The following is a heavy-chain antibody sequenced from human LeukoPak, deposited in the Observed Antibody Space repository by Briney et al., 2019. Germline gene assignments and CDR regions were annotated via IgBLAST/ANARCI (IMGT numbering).Heavy chain of an antibody. J-gene: IGHJ4*02. D-gene: IGHD2-21*02. Sequence: GGSLRLSCAASGFTFGNYWVHWVRQAPGQGLEWVANIKEDGSEKYYVDSVKGRFTISRDNAKNSLYLQMNSLRAEDTAVYYCARDSSIVVVTAIPGPADYWGQGTLDTVSS. CDR3: ARDSSIVVVTAIPGPADY. CDR2: IKEDGSEK. V-gene: IGHV3-7*01. CDR1: GFTFGNYW.